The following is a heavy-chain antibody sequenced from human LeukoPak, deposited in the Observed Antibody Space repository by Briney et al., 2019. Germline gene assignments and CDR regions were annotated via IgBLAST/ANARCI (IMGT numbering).Heavy chain of an antibody. D-gene: IGHD5-18*01. CDR3: ARFFGGYNYGYNGMDV. Sequence: SETLSLTCTVSGGSISSYYWTWIRQPPGKGLEWIGYIYYSGSTNYNPSLKSRVTISVDTSKNQFSLKLSSVTAADTAVYYCARFFGGYNYGYNGMDVWGQGTTVTVSS. V-gene: IGHV4-59*01. CDR1: GGSISSYY. J-gene: IGHJ6*02. CDR2: IYYSGST.